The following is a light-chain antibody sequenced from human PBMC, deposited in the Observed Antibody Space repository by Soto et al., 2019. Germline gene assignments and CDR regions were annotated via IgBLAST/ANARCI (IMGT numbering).Light chain of an antibody. Sequence: QPVVTQPPSVSGAPGQRVTISCTGSSSNIGAGYDVHWYQQLPGTAPKLLIYGNSNRPSGVPDRFSGSKSGTSASLAITGVQAEDEADYYCQSYDSSLSGPVVFGGGTKLTVL. CDR1: SSNIGAGYD. CDR2: GNS. J-gene: IGLJ2*01. CDR3: QSYDSSLSGPVV. V-gene: IGLV1-40*01.